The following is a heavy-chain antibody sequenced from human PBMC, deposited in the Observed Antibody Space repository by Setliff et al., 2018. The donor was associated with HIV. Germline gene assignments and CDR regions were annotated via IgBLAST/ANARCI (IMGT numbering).Heavy chain of an antibody. CDR3: ARHPFYCSGGSCYSYYYYYMDV. V-gene: IGHV4-39*01. J-gene: IGHJ6*03. CDR1: GGSISSSSYY. Sequence: SETLSLTCTVSGGSISSSSYYWGWIRQPPGKGLEWIGSIYYSGSTYYNPSLKSRVTISVDTSKNQFSLRLSSVTAADTAVYYCARHPFYCSGGSCYSYYYYYMDVWGKGTTVTVSS. D-gene: IGHD2-15*01. CDR2: IYYSGST.